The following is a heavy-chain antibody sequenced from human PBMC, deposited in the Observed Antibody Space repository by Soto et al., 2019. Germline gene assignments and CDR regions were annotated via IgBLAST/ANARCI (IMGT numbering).Heavy chain of an antibody. J-gene: IGHJ4*02. CDR1: GGSISSYY. D-gene: IGHD6-13*01. Sequence: SETLSLTCTVSGGSISSYYWSWFRQPPGKGLEWIGYIYYSGSTNYNPSLKSRVTISVDTSKNQFSLKLRSVTAADTAVYYCARDLKGSTCYDYWGQGTLVTVS. CDR2: IYYSGST. CDR3: ARDLKGSTCYDY. V-gene: IGHV4-59*01.